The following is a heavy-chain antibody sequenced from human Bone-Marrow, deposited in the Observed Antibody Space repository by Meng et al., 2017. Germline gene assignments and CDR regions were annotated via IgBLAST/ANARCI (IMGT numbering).Heavy chain of an antibody. CDR2: INAGNGNT. CDR3: ARATGGLRYFDWLFSNYGMDV. V-gene: IGHV1-3*01. D-gene: IGHD3-9*01. J-gene: IGHJ6*02. CDR1: GYTFTSYA. Sequence: MKVSCKASGYTFTSYAMHWVRQAPGQRLEWMGWINAGNGNTKYSQKFQGRVTITRDTSASTAYMELSSLRSEDTAVYYCARATGGLRYFDWLFSNYGMDVWGQGTTVTVSS.